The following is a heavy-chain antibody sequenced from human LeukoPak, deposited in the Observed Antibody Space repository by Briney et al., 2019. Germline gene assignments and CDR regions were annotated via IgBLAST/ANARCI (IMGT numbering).Heavy chain of an antibody. CDR2: VSPGGYT. Sequence: SETLSLTCAVSGVSVSDYYWSWIRQSPEKALEWIGEVSPGGYTTYNPSLRSRVIISEDTSENQLSLNVTSVTAADTALYYCARIRCGRGQARCYNHWAQGSLVTVSS. J-gene: IGHJ5*02. CDR1: GVSVSDYY. CDR3: ARIRCGRGQARCYNH. V-gene: IGHV4-34*01. D-gene: IGHD2-21*01.